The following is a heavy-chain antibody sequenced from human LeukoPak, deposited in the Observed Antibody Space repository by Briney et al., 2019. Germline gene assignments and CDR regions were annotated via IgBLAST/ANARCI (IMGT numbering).Heavy chain of an antibody. CDR1: GGSISSGDYY. V-gene: IGHV4-30-4*01. J-gene: IGHJ6*02. Sequence: SETLSLTCTVSGGSISSGDYYWSWIRQPPGKGLEWIGYIYYSGSAYYNPSLKSRATISVDTSKNQFSLKLSSVTAADTAVYYCATANTPGEHCSGGSCFNYYYGMDVWGRGTTVTVSS. D-gene: IGHD2-15*01. CDR2: IYYSGSA. CDR3: ATANTPGEHCSGGSCFNYYYGMDV.